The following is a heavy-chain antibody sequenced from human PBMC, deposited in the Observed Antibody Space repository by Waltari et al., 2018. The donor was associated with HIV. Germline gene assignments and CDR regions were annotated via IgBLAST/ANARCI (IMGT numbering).Heavy chain of an antibody. Sequence: QVPLVHSGAAVKKPGTSGKVSCKASGYNVTRYAVHWVRQAPGQRLEWMGWINAGNANTKYSQKFPGRVTITRDTSANTAYMELSSLRSEDTAVYYCARWFSSSWYYYGMVVWGQGTTVTVS. V-gene: IGHV1-3*01. J-gene: IGHJ6*02. CDR3: ARWFSSSWYYYGMVV. CDR2: INAGNANT. CDR1: GYNVTRYA. D-gene: IGHD6-13*01.